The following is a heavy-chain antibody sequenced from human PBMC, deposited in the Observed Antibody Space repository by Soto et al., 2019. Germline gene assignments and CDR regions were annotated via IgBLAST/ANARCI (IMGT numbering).Heavy chain of an antibody. J-gene: IGHJ4*02. V-gene: IGHV3-30*18. Sequence: QVQLVESGGGVVQPGRSLRLSCAASGFTFSDYGVHWVRQAPGKGLEWVALISYDGSNKYYADSVKGRFTISRDNSKNTLYLQVNSLRAEDTAVYYCAKDTGASVSVAGTWGDYWGQGTLVTVSS. CDR1: GFTFSDYG. CDR2: ISYDGSNK. D-gene: IGHD6-19*01. CDR3: AKDTGASVSVAGTWGDY.